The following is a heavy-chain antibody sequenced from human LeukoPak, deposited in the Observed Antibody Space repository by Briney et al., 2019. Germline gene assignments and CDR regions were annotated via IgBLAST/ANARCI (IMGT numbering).Heavy chain of an antibody. CDR3: ARGGGSAVKSLLWFGEFSYYFDY. CDR1: GYTFTSYD. D-gene: IGHD3-10*01. Sequence: GASVKVSCKASGYTFTSYDINWVRQATGQGLEWMGWMNPNSGNTGYAQKFQGRVTMTRNTSISTAYMELSSLRSEDTAVYYCARGGGSAVKSLLWFGEFSYYFDYWGQGTLVTVSS. CDR2: MNPNSGNT. J-gene: IGHJ4*02. V-gene: IGHV1-8*01.